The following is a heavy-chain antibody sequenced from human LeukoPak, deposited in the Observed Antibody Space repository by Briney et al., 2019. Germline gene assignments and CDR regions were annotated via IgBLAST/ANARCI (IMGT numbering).Heavy chain of an antibody. CDR3: ARESGGSRGYSYGFDY. CDR2: INHSGST. J-gene: IGHJ4*02. CDR1: GGSFSGYY. D-gene: IGHD5-18*01. V-gene: IGHV4-34*01. Sequence: SETLSLTCAVYGGSFSGYYRSWIRQPPGKGLEWIGEINHSGSTNYNPSLKSRVTISVDTSKNQFSLKLSSVTAADTAVYYCARESGGSRGYSYGFDYWGQGTPVTVSS.